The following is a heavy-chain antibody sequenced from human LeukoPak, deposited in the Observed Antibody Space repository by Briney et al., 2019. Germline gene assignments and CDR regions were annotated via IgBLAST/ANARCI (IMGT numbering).Heavy chain of an antibody. Sequence: PSETLSLTCTVSGGSISSYYWSWIRQPPGKGLEWIGYIYYSGSTNYNPSLKSRVTISVDTSKNQFSLKLSSVTAADTAVYYCARHGIAGEDAFDIWGQGTMVTVSS. CDR3: ARHGIAGEDAFDI. CDR2: IYYSGST. J-gene: IGHJ3*02. V-gene: IGHV4-59*08. CDR1: GGSISSYY. D-gene: IGHD6-13*01.